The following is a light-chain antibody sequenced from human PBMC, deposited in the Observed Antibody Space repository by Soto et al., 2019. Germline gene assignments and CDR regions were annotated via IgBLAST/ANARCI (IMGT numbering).Light chain of an antibody. J-gene: IGLJ1*01. CDR1: SSDVGGYNY. Sequence: QSVLTQPRSVSGSPGQSVTISCTGTSSDVGGYNYVSWYQQHPGKAPKLIMYDVTKRPSGAPDRFSGSKSGNTASLTISGLQAEDEADYYCCSYAGSYTHVFGTGTKVTVL. CDR3: CSYAGSYTHV. V-gene: IGLV2-11*01. CDR2: DVT.